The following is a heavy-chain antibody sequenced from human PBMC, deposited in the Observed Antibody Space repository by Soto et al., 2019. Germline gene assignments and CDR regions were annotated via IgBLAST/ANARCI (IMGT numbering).Heavy chain of an antibody. CDR2: ISGGGDGT. D-gene: IGHD2-8*01. CDR3: AKKGLGSLKTFCSNSDCHYAFDL. CDR1: GFTFINYA. V-gene: IGHV3-23*01. Sequence: EVQLLESGGGLVQPGGSLRLSCAAFGFTFINYAMIWVRQAPGKGLEWVSTISGGGDGTYYADSVKGHFTISRDNSKNTLYLQMNSLRAEDTAIYYCAKKGLGSLKTFCSNSDCHYAFDLWGQGTVVTVSS. J-gene: IGHJ3*01.